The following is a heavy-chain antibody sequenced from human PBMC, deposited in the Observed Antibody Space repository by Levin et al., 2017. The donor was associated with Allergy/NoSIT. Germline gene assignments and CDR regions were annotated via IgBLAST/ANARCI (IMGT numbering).Heavy chain of an antibody. CDR2: ISYDGSNK. Sequence: GGSLRLSCAASGFTFSSYGMHWVRQAPGKGLEWVAVISYDGSNKYYADSVKGRFTISRDNSKNTLYLQMNSLRAEDTAVYYCAKKKRIRGYSGYDLNDAFDIWGQGTMVTVSS. J-gene: IGHJ3*02. CDR1: GFTFSSYG. D-gene: IGHD5-12*01. CDR3: AKKKRIRGYSGYDLNDAFDI. V-gene: IGHV3-30*18.